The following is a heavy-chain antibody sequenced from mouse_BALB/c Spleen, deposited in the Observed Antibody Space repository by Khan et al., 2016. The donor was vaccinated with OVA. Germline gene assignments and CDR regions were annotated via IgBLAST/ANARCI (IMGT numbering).Heavy chain of an antibody. J-gene: IGHJ4*01. D-gene: IGHD2-14*01. CDR2: IWGGGGS. CDR3: ARAYYRYDGYYAMDY. V-gene: IGHV2-6-4*01. Sequence: VELVESGPGLVAPSQSLYITCTVSGFSLSRYNIHWVRQPPGKGLEWLGMIWGGGGSDYNSTLKIRLSISKDNSKSQVFLKMNSLQTDDTAIYFCARAYYRYDGYYAMDYWGQGTSVTVSS. CDR1: GFSLSRYN.